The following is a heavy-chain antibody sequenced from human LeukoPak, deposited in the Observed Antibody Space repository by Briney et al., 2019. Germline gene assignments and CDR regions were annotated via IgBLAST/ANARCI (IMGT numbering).Heavy chain of an antibody. CDR2: IYYSGST. Sequence: PSETLSLTCTVSGGSINSYYWSWIRQPPGKGLEWIGYIYYSGSTNYNPSLKSRVTISVDTSKNQFSLKLSSVTAADTAVYYCARRKSSGSYYDAFDIWGQGTMVTVSS. D-gene: IGHD1-26*01. CDR3: ARRKSSGSYYDAFDI. V-gene: IGHV4-59*08. J-gene: IGHJ3*02. CDR1: GGSINSYY.